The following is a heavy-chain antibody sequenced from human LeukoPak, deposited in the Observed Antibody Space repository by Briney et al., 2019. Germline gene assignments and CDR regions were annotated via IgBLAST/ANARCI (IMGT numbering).Heavy chain of an antibody. Sequence: GGSLRLSCAASGFTFSSYAMSWVRQAPGKGLEWVSAISGSGGSTYYADSVKGRFTISRDNSKDTLYLQMNSLRAEDTAVYYCAKDVKYSGTNLFYYYGMDVWGQGTTVTVSS. CDR1: GFTFSSYA. J-gene: IGHJ6*02. CDR2: ISGSGGST. CDR3: AKDVKYSGTNLFYYYGMDV. D-gene: IGHD1-26*01. V-gene: IGHV3-23*01.